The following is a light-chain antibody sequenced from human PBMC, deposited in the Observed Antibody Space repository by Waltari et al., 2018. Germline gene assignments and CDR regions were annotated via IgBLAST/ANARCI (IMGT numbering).Light chain of an antibody. CDR1: NPRYSY. V-gene: IGLV3-19*01. CDR2: TKL. Sequence: SSALTQDPAVSVALGQTVRITCQGENPRYSYENWYQQKPGQAPSLVFSTKLNRPSGIPDRFSGSSSGITASLTIAGAQAEDEADYYCNSRDRNGHHWVFGGGTKLTVL. J-gene: IGLJ3*02. CDR3: NSRDRNGHHWV.